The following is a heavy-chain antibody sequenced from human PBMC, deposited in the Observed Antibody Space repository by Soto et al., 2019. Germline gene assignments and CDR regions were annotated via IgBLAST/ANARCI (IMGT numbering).Heavy chain of an antibody. CDR3: ARTDRDFYGLDV. V-gene: IGHV3-13*05. J-gene: IGHJ6*02. CDR1: GFTFRNYD. Sequence: EVQLVESGGGLVQPGGPLRLSCEASGFTFRNYDMHWVRQGTGKGLEWVSGISAAGDPDYADSVEGRFTISRENAHNSFLLQMNSLGVGDTAVYYCARTDRDFYGLDVGCQGTTVIVSS. CDR2: ISAAGDP.